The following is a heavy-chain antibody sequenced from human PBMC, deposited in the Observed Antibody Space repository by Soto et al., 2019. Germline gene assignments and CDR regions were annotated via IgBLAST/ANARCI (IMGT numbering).Heavy chain of an antibody. CDR2: ISAYNGNT. D-gene: IGHD1-1*01. Sequence: QVQLVQSGAEVKKPGASVKVSCKASGYTFTSYGISWVRQAPGQGLEWMGWISAYNGNTNYAQKLQGRVTMTTDTSTSTAYMELRRLRSDDTAVYYCATSREPHLQTPGMDVWGQGTTVTVSS. CDR3: ATSREPHLQTPGMDV. V-gene: IGHV1-18*01. CDR1: GYTFTSYG. J-gene: IGHJ6*02.